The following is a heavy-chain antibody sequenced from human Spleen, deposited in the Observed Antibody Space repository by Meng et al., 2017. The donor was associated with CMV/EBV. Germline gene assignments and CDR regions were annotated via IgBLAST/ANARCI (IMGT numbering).Heavy chain of an antibody. V-gene: IGHV3-21*01. Sequence: GESLKISCAASGFSFSSCSMNWVRQAPGKGLEWVSSTSGSGSYIYYGDSVKGRFTISRDNAKNSLDLQMNRLRDEDTAVYYCARMYYYDSSRGMDVWGQGTTVTVSS. D-gene: IGHD3-22*01. J-gene: IGHJ6*02. CDR3: ARMYYYDSSRGMDV. CDR1: GFSFSSCS. CDR2: TSGSGSYI.